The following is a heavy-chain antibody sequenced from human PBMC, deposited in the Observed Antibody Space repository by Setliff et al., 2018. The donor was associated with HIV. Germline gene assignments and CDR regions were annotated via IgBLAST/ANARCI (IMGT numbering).Heavy chain of an antibody. J-gene: IGHJ4*02. CDR2: IRGNGVDR. CDR1: GFMFSNYA. D-gene: IGHD1-26*01. V-gene: IGHV3-23*01. CDR3: ARDDGRSLFLDY. Sequence: GGSLRLSCAVSGFMFSNYAMNWVRQGPGRELEWVSAIRGNGVDRFYTDSVRGRFTISRDNSKNTLYLQMNSLRAEDTAVYYCARDDGRSLFLDYWGQGTLVTSPQ.